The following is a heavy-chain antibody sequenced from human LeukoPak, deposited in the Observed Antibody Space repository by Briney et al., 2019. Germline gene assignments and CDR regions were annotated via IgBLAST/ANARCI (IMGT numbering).Heavy chain of an antibody. Sequence: GGSLRLSCAASGSTFRSYDMHWVRQATGKGLEWVSAIGIGGDTYYPGSVKGRFTISRDNAKNTLYLQMNSLRAEDTAVYYCATDRNSGKYYDYWGQGTLVTVSS. CDR2: IGIGGDT. CDR1: GSTFRSYD. D-gene: IGHD1-26*01. V-gene: IGHV3-13*01. J-gene: IGHJ4*02. CDR3: ATDRNSGKYYDY.